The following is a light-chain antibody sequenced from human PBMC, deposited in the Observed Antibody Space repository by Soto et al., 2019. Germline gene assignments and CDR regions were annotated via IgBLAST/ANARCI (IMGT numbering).Light chain of an antibody. J-gene: IGLJ2*01. V-gene: IGLV2-14*01. Sequence: QSALTQPASVSGSPGQSITISCTGTSSDIGGYNYVSWYQQHPGKAPKLMIYNVSNRPSGVSNRFSGSKSGNTASLTISGLQAEDEADYYCSSYSGSPAVGFGGGTKLTVL. CDR1: SSDIGGYNY. CDR2: NVS. CDR3: SSYSGSPAVG.